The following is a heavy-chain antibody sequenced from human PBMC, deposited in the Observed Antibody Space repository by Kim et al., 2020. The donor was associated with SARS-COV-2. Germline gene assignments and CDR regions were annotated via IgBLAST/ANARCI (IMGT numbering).Heavy chain of an antibody. CDR3: ARAHPGPLLWFGRNYYGMDV. CDR1: GGSFSGYY. CDR2: INNSGST. J-gene: IGHJ6*02. Sequence: WETLSLTCAVYGGSFSGYYWSWIRQPPGKGLEGIGEINNSGSTNYNPSLKSRVTISVDTSKNQFSLKLSSVTAADTAVYYCARAHPGPLLWFGRNYYGMDVWGQGTTVTVSS. V-gene: IGHV4-34*01. D-gene: IGHD3-10*01.